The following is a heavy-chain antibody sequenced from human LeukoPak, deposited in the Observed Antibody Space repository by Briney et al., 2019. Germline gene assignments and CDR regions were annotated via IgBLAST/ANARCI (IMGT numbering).Heavy chain of an antibody. CDR1: GFTFSSYW. J-gene: IGHJ4*02. Sequence: GGSLRLSCAASGFTFSSYWMGWVRQAPGKGLEWVANIKQDGSEKYYVDSVKGRFTISRDNAKNSLYLQMNSLRAEDTAVYYCARDQHYYDSSGYYYYFDYWGQGTLVTVSS. D-gene: IGHD3-22*01. V-gene: IGHV3-7*01. CDR2: IKQDGSEK. CDR3: ARDQHYYDSSGYYYYFDY.